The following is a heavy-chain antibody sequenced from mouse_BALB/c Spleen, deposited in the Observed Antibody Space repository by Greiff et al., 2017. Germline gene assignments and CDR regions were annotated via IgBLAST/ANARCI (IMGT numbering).Heavy chain of an antibody. CDR2: IDPENGNT. CDR1: GFNIKDYY. Sequence: VQLQQSGAELVRPGALVKLSCKASGFNIKDYYMHWVKQRPEQGLEWIGWIDPENGNTIYDPKFQGKASITADTSSNTAYLQLSSLTSEDTAVYYCARLGYYDLYYFDYWGQGTTLTVSS. D-gene: IGHD2-4*01. CDR3: ARLGYYDLYYFDY. V-gene: IGHV14-1*02. J-gene: IGHJ2*01.